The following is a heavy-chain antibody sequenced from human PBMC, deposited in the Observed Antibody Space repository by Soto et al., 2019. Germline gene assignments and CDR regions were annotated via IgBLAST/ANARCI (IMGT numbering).Heavy chain of an antibody. CDR2: IYYSGST. Sequence: QVQLQESGPGLVKPSQTLSLTCTVSGGSISSGGYYWSWIRQHPGKGLEWIGYIYYSGSTYYNPSLKSRVTIPVDTSKNQFSLKLSSVTAADTAVYYCARGGSSSPYFDSWGQGTLVTVSS. V-gene: IGHV4-31*03. CDR3: ARGGSSSPYFDS. J-gene: IGHJ4*02. CDR1: GGSISSGGYY. D-gene: IGHD6-13*01.